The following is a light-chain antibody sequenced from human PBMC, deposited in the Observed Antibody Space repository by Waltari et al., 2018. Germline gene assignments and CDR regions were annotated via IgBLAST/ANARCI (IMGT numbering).Light chain of an antibody. Sequence: DIVMTQTPLSSAVTLGQPASISCRSSQNLVHSDGNTHLSWPQQRPGQPPRLLIYRFSNSFPGVPDRFSGSGAGTDFTLKISRVEAEDVGIYYCLQATQFRTFGQGTKVEIK. J-gene: IGKJ1*01. V-gene: IGKV2-24*01. CDR1: QNLVHSDGNTH. CDR2: RFS. CDR3: LQATQFRT.